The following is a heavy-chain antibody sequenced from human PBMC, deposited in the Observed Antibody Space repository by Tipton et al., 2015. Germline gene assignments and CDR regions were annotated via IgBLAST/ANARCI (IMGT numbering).Heavy chain of an antibody. CDR2: VYTTGNT. Sequence: TLSLTCTVSGGSISSGSHYWHWVRQAAGKGLEWIGRVYTTGNTDYNPSLKSRVSISISPSKNRCSLRLDSVTAADTAVYYCARDASGYYYGMDVWGQGTTVTVSS. CDR3: ARDASGYYYGMDV. J-gene: IGHJ6*02. V-gene: IGHV4-61*02. D-gene: IGHD6-25*01. CDR1: GGSISSGSHY.